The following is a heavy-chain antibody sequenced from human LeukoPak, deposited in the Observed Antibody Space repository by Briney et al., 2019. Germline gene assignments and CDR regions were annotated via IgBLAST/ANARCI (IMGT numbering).Heavy chain of an antibody. Sequence: GASVTVSCKASGYTFTSSGISWVRQAPGQGLEWMGWINAYNGNTNYEQKLQGRVTMTTDTSTSTAYMELSSLRSEDTAVYYCASSWVTTGAFDIWGQGTMVTVSS. V-gene: IGHV1-18*01. D-gene: IGHD4-11*01. J-gene: IGHJ3*02. CDR3: ASSWVTTGAFDI. CDR1: GYTFTSSG. CDR2: INAYNGNT.